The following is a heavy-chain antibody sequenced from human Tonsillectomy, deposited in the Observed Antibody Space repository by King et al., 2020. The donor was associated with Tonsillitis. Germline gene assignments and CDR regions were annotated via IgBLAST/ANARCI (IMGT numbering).Heavy chain of an antibody. Sequence: VQLVESGGGVVQPGRSMRLSCAASGFTFNNSGMHWVRQARGKVLEWVAVISYDGSKEYYADSVKGRFSISRDNSKNTLYLQMNSLRVEETAVFYCATQRDVAVNANIYGMDVWGQGPTVTVSS. CDR1: GFTFNNSG. D-gene: IGHD2-2*01. J-gene: IGHJ6*02. CDR3: ATQRDVAVNANIYGMDV. CDR2: ISYDGSKE. V-gene: IGHV3-30*03.